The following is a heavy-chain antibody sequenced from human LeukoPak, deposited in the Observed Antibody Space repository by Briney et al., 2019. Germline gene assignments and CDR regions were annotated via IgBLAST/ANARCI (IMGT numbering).Heavy chain of an antibody. CDR2: IYYSGST. J-gene: IGHJ4*02. Sequence: SETLSLTCTVSGGSISSSSYYWGWIRQLPGKGLQWIGNIYYSGSTYYNPSLKSRVTISVDTSKNQFSLKLSSVTAADTAVYYCARDYRHFDYWGQGTLVTVSS. D-gene: IGHD4-11*01. CDR1: GGSISSSSYY. V-gene: IGHV4-39*07. CDR3: ARDYRHFDY.